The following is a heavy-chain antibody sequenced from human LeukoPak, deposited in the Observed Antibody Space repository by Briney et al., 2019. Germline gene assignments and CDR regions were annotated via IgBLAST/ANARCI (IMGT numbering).Heavy chain of an antibody. CDR2: VXXXDGET. J-gene: IGHJ5*02. Sequence: WXQXXXXXXXXXXXLVXXXDGETIYAEKFQGRVTITADTSTDTAYMELSSLRSEDTAVYYCATGLVFCSSINCYSSWFDLWGQGTLVTVSS. V-gene: IGHV1-69-2*01. CDR3: ATGLVFCSSINCYSSWFDL. D-gene: IGHD2-2*02.